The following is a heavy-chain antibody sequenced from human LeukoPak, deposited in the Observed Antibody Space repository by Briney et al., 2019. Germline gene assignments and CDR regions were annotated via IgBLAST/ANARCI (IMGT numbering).Heavy chain of an antibody. J-gene: IGHJ4*02. CDR2: IYFGGGT. CDR3: ARVQDYFDY. Sequence: PSETLSLTCTVSGDSISTSTYYWGWIRQPPGKGLEWIGSIYFGGGTYYNPSLKSRVTVSIDASKNQFSLKLSSVTAADTAVYYCARVQDYFDYWGQGTLVTVSS. V-gene: IGHV4-39*07. CDR1: GDSISTSTYY.